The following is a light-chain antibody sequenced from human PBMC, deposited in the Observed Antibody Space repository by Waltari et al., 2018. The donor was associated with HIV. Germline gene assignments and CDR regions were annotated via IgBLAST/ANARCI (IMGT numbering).Light chain of an antibody. CDR1: QSVSSY. CDR3: QQRSNWPPFT. Sequence: IVLTQSPATLSLSPGERATLSCRASQSVSSYLAWYQQKPGQAPRLLIYDASNRATGIPARFSGSGSATDFTLTISSLEPEDFAVYYCQQRSNWPPFTFGPGTKVDIK. J-gene: IGKJ3*01. CDR2: DAS. V-gene: IGKV3-11*01.